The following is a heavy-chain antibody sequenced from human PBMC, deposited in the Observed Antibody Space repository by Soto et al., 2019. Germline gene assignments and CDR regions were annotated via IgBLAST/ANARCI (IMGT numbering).Heavy chain of an antibody. CDR3: ARVEGYCSSTSCYEILYYYSYYMDV. Sequence: QVQLVQSGAEVKKPGASVKVSCKASGYTFTSYGISWVRQAPGQGLEWMGWISAYNGNTNYAQKLQGRVTMTTDTSTSTAYMELRSLRSDDTAVYYCARVEGYCSSTSCYEILYYYSYYMDVWGKGTTVTVSS. D-gene: IGHD2-2*01. V-gene: IGHV1-18*01. J-gene: IGHJ6*03. CDR2: ISAYNGNT. CDR1: GYTFTSYG.